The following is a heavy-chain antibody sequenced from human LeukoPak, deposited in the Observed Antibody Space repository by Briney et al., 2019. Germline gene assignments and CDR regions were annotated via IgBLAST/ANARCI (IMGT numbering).Heavy chain of an antibody. CDR1: GGSISSYY. D-gene: IGHD3-10*01. V-gene: IGHV4-39*01. CDR3: ARHRITMVRGAPRVFDY. J-gene: IGHJ4*02. Sequence: SETLSLTCIVSGGSISSYYWGWIRQPPGKGLEWIGSIYHSGSTYYNPSLKSRVTISVDTSKNQFSLKLSSVTAADTAVYYCARHRITMVRGAPRVFDYWGQGTLVTVSS. CDR2: IYHSGST.